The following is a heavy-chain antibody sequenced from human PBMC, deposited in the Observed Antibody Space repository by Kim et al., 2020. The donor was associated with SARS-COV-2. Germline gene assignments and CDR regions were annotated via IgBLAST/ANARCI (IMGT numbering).Heavy chain of an antibody. CDR3: ARERVYYDSSGYYKGYYYYDGMDV. J-gene: IGHJ6*02. CDR1: GFTFSSYW. V-gene: IGHV3-7*01. D-gene: IGHD3-22*01. CDR2: IKQDGSEK. Sequence: GGSLRLSCAASGFTFSSYWMSWVRQAPGKGLEWVANIKQDGSEKYYVDSVKGRFTISRDNAKNSLYLQMNSLRAEDTAVYYCARERVYYDSSGYYKGYYYYDGMDVWGQGTTVTVSS.